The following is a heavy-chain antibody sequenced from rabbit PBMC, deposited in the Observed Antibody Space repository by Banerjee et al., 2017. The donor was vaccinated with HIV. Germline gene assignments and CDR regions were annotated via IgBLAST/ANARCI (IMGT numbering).Heavy chain of an antibody. D-gene: IGHD1-1*01. J-gene: IGHJ6*01. CDR1: GFSFSNKYV. CDR2: INTSTGNT. CDR3: ARGLVVVVYGMDL. Sequence: QQQLEESGGGLVKPEGSLTLSCTASGFSFSNKYVMCWVRQAPGKGLEWIACINTSTGNTVYASWANGRFTISKTSSTTVTLQMTSLTAADTATYFCARGLVVVVYGMDLWGQGTLVTVS. V-gene: IGHV1S45*01.